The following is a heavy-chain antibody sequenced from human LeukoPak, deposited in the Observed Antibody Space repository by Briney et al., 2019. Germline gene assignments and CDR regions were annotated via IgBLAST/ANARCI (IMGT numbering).Heavy chain of an antibody. D-gene: IGHD3-10*01. Sequence: PEASVKVSCKASGYTFTSYYMHWVRQAPGQGLEWMGWINPNSGGTNYAQKFQGRVTMTRDTSISTAYMELSRLRSDDTAVYYCARDRRDVRGSYYPDWFDPWGQGTLVTVSS. J-gene: IGHJ5*02. V-gene: IGHV1-2*02. CDR3: ARDRRDVRGSYYPDWFDP. CDR1: GYTFTSYY. CDR2: INPNSGGT.